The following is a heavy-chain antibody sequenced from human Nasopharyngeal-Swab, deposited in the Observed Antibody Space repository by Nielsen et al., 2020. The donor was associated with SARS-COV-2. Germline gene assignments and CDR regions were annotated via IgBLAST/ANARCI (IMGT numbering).Heavy chain of an antibody. J-gene: IGHJ6*02. CDR3: AKDLTGLAYYYGMDV. V-gene: IGHV3-74*01. D-gene: IGHD3-9*01. Sequence: GESLKISCAASGFTFSSYWMHWVRQAPGKGLVWVSRINSDGSSTSYADSVKGRFTISRDNAKNTLYLQMNSLRAEDTAVYYCAKDLTGLAYYYGMDVWGQGTTVTVSS. CDR2: INSDGSST. CDR1: GFTFSSYW.